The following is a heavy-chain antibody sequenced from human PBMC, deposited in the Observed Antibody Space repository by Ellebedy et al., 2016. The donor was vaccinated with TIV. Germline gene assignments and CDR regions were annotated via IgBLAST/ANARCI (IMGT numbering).Heavy chain of an antibody. Sequence: GGSLRLXCAASGFTFSSYAMHWVRQAPGKGLEWVAVISYDGSNKYYADSVKGRFTISRDNSKNTLYLQMNSLRAEDTAVYYCARDPNPVQGYYGMDVWGQGTTVTVSS. CDR1: GFTFSSYA. CDR3: ARDPNPVQGYYGMDV. D-gene: IGHD1-1*01. V-gene: IGHV3-30-3*01. J-gene: IGHJ6*02. CDR2: ISYDGSNK.